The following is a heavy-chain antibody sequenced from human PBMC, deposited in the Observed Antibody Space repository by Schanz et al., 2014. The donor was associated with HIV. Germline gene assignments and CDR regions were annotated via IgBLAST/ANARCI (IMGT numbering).Heavy chain of an antibody. CDR2: VNPKSGNT. Sequence: QVQLVQSGAEVQKPGASVKVSCKASGYSFTSYDINWVRQATGQGLEWMGWVNPKSGNTGYAQKFQGRVTITAEESTSTVFMELSRLTSEDTAVYFCARGPDYGKTTYNFDFWGQGTLVAVSS. V-gene: IGHV1-8*02. CDR1: GYSFTSYD. D-gene: IGHD3-10*01. CDR3: ARGPDYGKTTYNFDF. J-gene: IGHJ4*02.